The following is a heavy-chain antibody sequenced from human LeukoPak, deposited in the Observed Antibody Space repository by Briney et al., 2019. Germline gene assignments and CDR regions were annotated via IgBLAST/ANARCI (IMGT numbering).Heavy chain of an antibody. J-gene: IGHJ4*02. CDR2: INSDGSTT. D-gene: IGHD6-19*01. CDR3: VRELAVDSDY. CDR1: GFTSSSHL. Sequence: GGSLRPSCAASGFTSSSHLMDWVRQAPEKGLARVSRINSDGSTTTYADRVKSRFTISRDNAKHTLCLQMNSLRAEDTGVYYCVRELAVDSDYWGQGTLVTVSS. V-gene: IGHV3-74*01.